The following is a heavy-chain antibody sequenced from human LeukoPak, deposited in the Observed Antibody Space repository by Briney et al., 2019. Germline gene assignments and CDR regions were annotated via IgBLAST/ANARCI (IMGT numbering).Heavy chain of an antibody. J-gene: IGHJ4*02. CDR1: GGSFSGYY. CDR3: ARAIRCPIIAAAQEYFDY. D-gene: IGHD6-13*01. V-gene: IGHV4-34*01. Sequence: SETLSLTCAVYGGSFSGYYWSWIRQPPGKGLEWIGEINHSGSTNYNPSLKSRVTISVDTSKNQFSLKLSSVTAADTAVYYCARAIRCPIIAAAQEYFDYWGQGTLVTVSS. CDR2: INHSGST.